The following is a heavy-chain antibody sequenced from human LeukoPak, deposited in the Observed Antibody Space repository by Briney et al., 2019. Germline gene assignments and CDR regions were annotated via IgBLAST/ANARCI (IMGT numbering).Heavy chain of an antibody. J-gene: IGHJ4*02. V-gene: IGHV3-72*01. CDR1: GFTFSDHY. Sequence: PGGSLRLSCAASGFTFSDHYMDWVRQAPGKGLEWVGRTRNKANSYTTEYAASVKGRFTISRDDSKNSLYLQMNSLKTEDTAVYYCARVEHDILTGSSRNIDYWGQGTLVTVSS. CDR2: TRNKANSYTT. D-gene: IGHD3-9*01. CDR3: ARVEHDILTGSSRNIDY.